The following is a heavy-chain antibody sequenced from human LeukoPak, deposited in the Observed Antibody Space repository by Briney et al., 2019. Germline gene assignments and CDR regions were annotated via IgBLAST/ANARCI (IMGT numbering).Heavy chain of an antibody. Sequence: GGSLRLSCTASGFTLGGHDMHWVRQTTGDGLEWVAYVSAGHHAFYAGSVKGRFTVSREDAKNSLYLQMNSLRAGDTAVYYCVREARGYHYTYFDYWGQGSLVTVSS. V-gene: IGHV3-13*01. CDR3: VREARGYHYTYFDY. D-gene: IGHD5-18*01. J-gene: IGHJ4*02. CDR1: GFTLGGHD. CDR2: VSAGHHA.